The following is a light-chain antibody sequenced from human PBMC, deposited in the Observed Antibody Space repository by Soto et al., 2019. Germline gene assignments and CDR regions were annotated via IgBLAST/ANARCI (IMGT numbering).Light chain of an antibody. V-gene: IGKV1-39*01. CDR1: QSISIY. Sequence: DIQMTQSPSSLSASVGDRVTITCRASQSISIYFNWYQQKPGKAPKLLIYAASSLQIGVPSRFSGRGSGTQLTLTISSLQPEDFATYYCQQSYPTPFTFGPGTKVEIK. CDR2: AAS. CDR3: QQSYPTPFT. J-gene: IGKJ3*01.